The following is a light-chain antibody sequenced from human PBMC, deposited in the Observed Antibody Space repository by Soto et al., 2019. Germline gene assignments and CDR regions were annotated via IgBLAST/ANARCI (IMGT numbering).Light chain of an antibody. CDR2: ENN. CDR3: QSYDSSLRGYV. J-gene: IGLJ1*01. V-gene: IGLV1-40*01. CDR1: SSNIGAGYE. Sequence: QSVLTQPPSVSEAPGQRVTISCTGSSSNIGAGYEAHWYQQVPGTAPKLLIYENNNRPSGVPDRFSGSTSGTSASLAITGLQAEDEAEYYCQSYDSSLRGYVVGTGTQLTVL.